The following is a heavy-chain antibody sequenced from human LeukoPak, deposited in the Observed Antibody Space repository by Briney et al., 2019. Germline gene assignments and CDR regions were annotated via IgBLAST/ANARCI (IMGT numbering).Heavy chain of an antibody. D-gene: IGHD6-19*01. CDR2: ISSNGGST. J-gene: IGHJ4*02. Sequence: PGGSLRLSCSASGFTFSSYAIHWVRQAPGKGLEYVSAISSNGGSTYHADSVRGRFTISRDNPKNTLYLQMSSLRAEDTAVYYCTTAVGGTEDFDYWGQGTLVTVSS. V-gene: IGHV3-64D*06. CDR1: GFTFSSYA. CDR3: TTAVGGTEDFDY.